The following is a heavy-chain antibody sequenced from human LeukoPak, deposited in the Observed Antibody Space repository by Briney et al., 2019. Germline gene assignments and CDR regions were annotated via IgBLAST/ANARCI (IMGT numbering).Heavy chain of an antibody. CDR3: ATDLG. V-gene: IGHV3-74*01. Sequence: GGSLRLSCAASGFSFTSYWMHWVRQPPGKGLVWVLRVDHGGSGTAYADSVTGRFTISRDNAKDTVYLQMNSLRAEDTAVYYCATDLGWGQGTLVTVSS. CDR2: VDHGGSGT. D-gene: IGHD4-17*01. CDR1: GFSFTSYW. J-gene: IGHJ4*02.